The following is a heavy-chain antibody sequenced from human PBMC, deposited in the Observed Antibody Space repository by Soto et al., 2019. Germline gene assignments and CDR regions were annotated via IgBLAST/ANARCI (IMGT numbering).Heavy chain of an antibody. J-gene: IGHJ4*02. CDR1: GFTFSDYY. D-gene: IGHD5-12*01. V-gene: IGHV3-11*05. CDR3: ARSLRGYGGYSGY. Sequence: QVQLVESGGGLVKPGGCLRLSCAASGFTFSDYYMSWIRQAPGKGLEGVSYISSSGSDTNYADSVKGRFTVSRDNAKNSLYLQMNSLRAEETAVYYCARSLRGYGGYSGYWGQGTLVTVSS. CDR2: ISSSGSDT.